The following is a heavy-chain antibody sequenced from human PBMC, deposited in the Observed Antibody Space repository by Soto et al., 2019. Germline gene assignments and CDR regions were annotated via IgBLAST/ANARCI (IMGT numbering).Heavy chain of an antibody. CDR1: GGTFSTSA. V-gene: IGHV1-69*12. CDR3: ARDKDSKQVGGNYYYSLDV. Sequence: QVQLVQSGAEVKKPGSSVKVSCKASGGTFSTSAISWVRQAPGQGLEWVGGIMPVFATPDYAQKFQGRVTITADETTTADNLELTRPRTDDTAVYYCARDKDSKQVGGNYYYSLDVWGQGNGITVSS. CDR2: IMPVFATP. J-gene: IGHJ6*02. D-gene: IGHD2-2*01.